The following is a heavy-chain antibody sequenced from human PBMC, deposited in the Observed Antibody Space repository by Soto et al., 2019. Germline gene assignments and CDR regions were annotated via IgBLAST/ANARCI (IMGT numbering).Heavy chain of an antibody. V-gene: IGHV2-5*02. CDR2: IYWDDDK. CDR3: AHSGSDFWSGPRIKYYYYYMDV. CDR1: GFSLSTSGVG. D-gene: IGHD3-3*01. Sequence: QITLKESGPTLVKPTQTLTLTCTFSGFSLSTSGVGVGWIRQPPGKALEWLALIYWDDDKRYSPSLKSRLTNTKDTSKNHVVLTMTNIDPVDTATYYCAHSGSDFWSGPRIKYYYYYMDVWGKGTTVTVSS. J-gene: IGHJ6*03.